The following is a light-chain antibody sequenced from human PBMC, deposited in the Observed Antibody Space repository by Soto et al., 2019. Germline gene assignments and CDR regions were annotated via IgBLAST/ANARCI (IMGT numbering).Light chain of an antibody. CDR3: SSYTGSTTLGV. J-gene: IGLJ2*01. CDR2: DVT. Sequence: QSALTQPASVSGSPGQSITISCTGTSSDVGRYNSVSWYQQHPGKAPKLMIYDVTSRPSGVSNRFSGSKSGNTASLTISGLQAEDEADYFCSSYTGSTTLGVFGGGTKVTVL. V-gene: IGLV2-14*01. CDR1: SSDVGRYNS.